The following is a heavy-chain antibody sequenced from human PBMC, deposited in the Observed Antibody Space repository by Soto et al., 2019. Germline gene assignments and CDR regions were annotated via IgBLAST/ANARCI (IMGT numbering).Heavy chain of an antibody. V-gene: IGHV1-69*06. CDR1: GGTFSSYA. Sequence: SVKVSCKASGGTFSSYAISWVRQAPGQGLEWMGGIIPIFDTANYAQKFQGRVTITADKSTSTAYMELSSLRSEDTAVYYCARFGLGYCSSTSCFYYYYYGMDVWGQGTTVTVSS. D-gene: IGHD2-2*01. CDR3: ARFGLGYCSSTSCFYYYYYGMDV. J-gene: IGHJ6*02. CDR2: IIPIFDTA.